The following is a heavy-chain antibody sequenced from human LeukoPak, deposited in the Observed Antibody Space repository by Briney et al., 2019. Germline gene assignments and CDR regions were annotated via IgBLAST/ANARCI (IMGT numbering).Heavy chain of an antibody. CDR2: ISGDGGST. Sequence: PGGSLRLSCAASGFTFDDYAMYWVRQPPGKGLEWVSLISGDGGSTYYADSVEGRFTISRDNSKNSLYLQMNSLRVEDTALYYRTKDKSRGVGYTYGFDYWGQGTLVTVSS. CDR3: TKDKSRGVGYTYGFDY. J-gene: IGHJ4*02. CDR1: GFTFDDYA. V-gene: IGHV3-43*02. D-gene: IGHD5-18*01.